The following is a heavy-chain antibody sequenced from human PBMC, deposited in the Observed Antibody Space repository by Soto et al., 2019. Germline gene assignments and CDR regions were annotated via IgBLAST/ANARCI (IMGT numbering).Heavy chain of an antibody. V-gene: IGHV3-74*03. CDR3: ARHRWVGCSGGDCYSTFDY. CDR1: GFTLSSYW. CDR2: INGDGRST. Sequence: GGSLRLSCAGSGFTLSSYWMHWVRQAPGKGLVWVSRINGDGRSTSYADSVKGRFTISRDNSKNTLYLQMNSLRVEDTAVYYCARHRWVGCSGGDCYSTFDYWGQGTLVTVSS. J-gene: IGHJ4*02. D-gene: IGHD2-15*01.